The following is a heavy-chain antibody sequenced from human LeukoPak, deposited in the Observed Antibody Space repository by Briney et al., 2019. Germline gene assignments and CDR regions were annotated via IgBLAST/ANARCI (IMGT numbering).Heavy chain of an antibody. CDR3: ARGLGANPPGGY. J-gene: IGHJ4*02. D-gene: IGHD1-26*01. V-gene: IGHV4-34*01. CDR1: GGSFSGYY. Sequence: SETLSLTCAVYGGSFSGYYWSWIRQPPGKGLEWIGEINHGGSTNYNPSLKSRVTISVDTSKNQFSLKLSSVTAADTAVYYCARGLGANPPGGYWGQGTLVTVSS. CDR2: INHGGST.